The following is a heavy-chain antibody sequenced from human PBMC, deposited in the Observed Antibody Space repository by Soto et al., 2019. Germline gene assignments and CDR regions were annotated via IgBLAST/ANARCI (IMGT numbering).Heavy chain of an antibody. D-gene: IGHD1-1*01. CDR1: GFTFSSYI. CDR2: INSSSSYI. Sequence: EVQLVESGGGLVKPGGSLRLSCAASGFTFSSYIMNWVRQAPGKGLEWVSSINSSSSYINYADSVKGRFTISRDNAKNALYLQMNSLRAEDTAVYYCARLRETGSFNRGWVDAWGQGTLVTVSS. V-gene: IGHV3-21*01. CDR3: ARLRETGSFNRGWVDA. J-gene: IGHJ5*02.